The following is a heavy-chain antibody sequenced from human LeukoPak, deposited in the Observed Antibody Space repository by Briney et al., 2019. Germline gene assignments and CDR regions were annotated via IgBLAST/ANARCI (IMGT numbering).Heavy chain of an antibody. Sequence: GASVKVSCKASGGTFSSYAISWVRQAPGQGLEWMGGIIPIFGTANYAQKFQGRVTITTDESTSTAYMELSSLRSEDTAVYYCARDRGEYSYGINNYYYYGMDVWGQGTTVTVSS. CDR2: IIPIFGTA. J-gene: IGHJ6*02. V-gene: IGHV1-69*05. D-gene: IGHD5-18*01. CDR1: GGTFSSYA. CDR3: ARDRGEYSYGINNYYYYGMDV.